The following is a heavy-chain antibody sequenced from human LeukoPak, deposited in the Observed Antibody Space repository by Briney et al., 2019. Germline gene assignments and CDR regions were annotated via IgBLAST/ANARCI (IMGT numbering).Heavy chain of an antibody. V-gene: IGHV4-34*01. D-gene: IGHD3-9*01. CDR3: AKAGLRFFDWSQNYYYAMDV. Sequence: SETLSLTCAVFGGSFSDCYWKWIRQPPGKGLEWIGEINQSGSTDYNPSLKSRVTISVDTSKKQFSLNLSSVTAADTAVYYCAKAGLRFFDWSQNYYYAMDVWGQGTTVTVSS. CDR2: INQSGST. J-gene: IGHJ6*02. CDR1: GGSFSDCY.